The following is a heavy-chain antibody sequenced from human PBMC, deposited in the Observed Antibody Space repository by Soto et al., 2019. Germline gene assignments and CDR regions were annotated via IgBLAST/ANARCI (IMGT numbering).Heavy chain of an antibody. CDR2: ITAVGGTT. D-gene: IGHD1-7*01. CDR3: AKCIQVNWNYDAFHI. J-gene: IGHJ3*02. CDR1: VFTFISYS. V-gene: IGHV3-23*01. Sequence: HPGWSLRLSCASSVFTFISYSMRWVRQAPGKGLEWVSHITAVGGTTYYADSVKGRFTISRDSSRNTLYLQMNSLRAEDTALYYCAKCIQVNWNYDAFHIWGQGTMVTVSS.